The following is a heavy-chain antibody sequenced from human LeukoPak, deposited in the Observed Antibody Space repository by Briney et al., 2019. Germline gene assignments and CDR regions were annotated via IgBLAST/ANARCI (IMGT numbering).Heavy chain of an antibody. CDR2: IIPIFGTA. J-gene: IGHJ4*02. CDR1: GGTFSSYA. V-gene: IGHV1-69*05. CDR3: PIKLRFLEWLPLDY. D-gene: IGHD3-3*01. Sequence: SVKVSCKASGGTFSSYAISWVRQAPGQGLEWMGGIIPIFGTANYAQKFQGRVTITTDESTSTAYMELSSLRSEDTAVYYCPIKLRFLEWLPLDYWGQGTLVTVSS.